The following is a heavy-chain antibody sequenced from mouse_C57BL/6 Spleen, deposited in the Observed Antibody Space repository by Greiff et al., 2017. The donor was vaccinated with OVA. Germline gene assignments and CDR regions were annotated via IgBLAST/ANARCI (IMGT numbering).Heavy chain of an antibody. J-gene: IGHJ1*03. CDR1: GYTFTSYW. CDR3: ARRGYDYDPLDV. Sequence: VQLQQPGAELVKPGASVKLSCKASGYTFTSYWMHWVKQRPGQGLEWIGMIHPNSGSTNYNEKFKSKATLTVDKSSSTAYMQLSSLTSEDSAVDYCARRGYDYDPLDVWGTGTTVTVSS. D-gene: IGHD2-4*01. CDR2: IHPNSGST. V-gene: IGHV1-64*01.